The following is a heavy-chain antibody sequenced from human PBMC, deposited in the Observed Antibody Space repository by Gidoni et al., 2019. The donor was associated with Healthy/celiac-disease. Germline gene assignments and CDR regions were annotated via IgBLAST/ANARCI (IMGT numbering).Heavy chain of an antibody. CDR2: INHSGST. J-gene: IGHJ4*02. V-gene: IGHV4-34*01. CDR3: ARQWLARGGFDY. Sequence: QVQLQQWGAGLLKPSAPLSLTCAVYGGSFRGYYWSWIRQPPGKGLEWIGEINHSGSTNYNPSLKSRVTISVDTSKNQFSLKLSSVTAADTAVYYCARQWLARGGFDYWGQGTLVTVSS. D-gene: IGHD6-19*01. CDR1: GGSFRGYY.